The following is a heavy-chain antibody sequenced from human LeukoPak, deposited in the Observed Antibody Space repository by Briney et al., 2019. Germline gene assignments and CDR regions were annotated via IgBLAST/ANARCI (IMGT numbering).Heavy chain of an antibody. CDR1: GSTFSSYG. D-gene: IGHD3-10*01. CDR2: ISYDGSNK. Sequence: PERSLRLSCAGSGSTFSSYGMHWVRQAPGKGLEWVAVISYDGSNKYYADSVKGRFTISRDNSKNTLYLQMNSLRAEDTAVYYCAKTYYYGSGSYSNYYYGMDVWGKGTTVTVSS. CDR3: AKTYYYGSGSYSNYYYGMDV. V-gene: IGHV3-30*18. J-gene: IGHJ6*04.